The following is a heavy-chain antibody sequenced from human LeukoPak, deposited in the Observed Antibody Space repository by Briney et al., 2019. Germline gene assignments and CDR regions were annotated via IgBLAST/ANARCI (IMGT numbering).Heavy chain of an antibody. CDR2: IYSGGST. V-gene: IGHV3-53*01. CDR1: GFTVSSNY. Sequence: PGGCLRLSCAASGFTVSSNYMSWVRQAPGKGLEWVSVIYSGGSTYYADSVKGRFTISRDNSKNTLYLQMNSLRAEDTAVYYCARGESITIFGVVQTSWAFDIWGQGAMVTVSS. J-gene: IGHJ3*02. CDR3: ARGESITIFGVVQTSWAFDI. D-gene: IGHD3-3*01.